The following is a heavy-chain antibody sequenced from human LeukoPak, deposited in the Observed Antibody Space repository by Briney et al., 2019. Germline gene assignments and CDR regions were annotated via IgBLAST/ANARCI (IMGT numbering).Heavy chain of an antibody. CDR3: TRDRGWQQFDY. CDR1: GFTFSSYS. V-gene: IGHV3-64*01. D-gene: IGHD5-24*01. J-gene: IGHJ4*02. CDR2: ISSNGGST. Sequence: SGRSLRLSCAASGFTFSSYSIHWVRQAPGKGLEYVSAISSNGGSTYYANSVKGRFTISRDNAKNSLYLQMSSLRDDDTAVYYCTRDRGWQQFDYWGQGTLVTVSS.